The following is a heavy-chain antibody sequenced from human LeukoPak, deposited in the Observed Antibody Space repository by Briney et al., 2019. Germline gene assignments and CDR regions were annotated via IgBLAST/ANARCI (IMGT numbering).Heavy chain of an antibody. CDR3: AKDRSDTAMVYAMDC. Sequence: GGSLRLSCAASGFRFSSYAMSWVRQAPGKGLEWVSAISSSDGSTYYADSVKGRFTISRDNSKNTLYLQMNSLRAEDTAVYYCAKDRSDTAMVYAMDCWGQGTLVTVSS. CDR2: ISSSDGST. J-gene: IGHJ4*02. D-gene: IGHD5-18*01. V-gene: IGHV3-23*01. CDR1: GFRFSSYA.